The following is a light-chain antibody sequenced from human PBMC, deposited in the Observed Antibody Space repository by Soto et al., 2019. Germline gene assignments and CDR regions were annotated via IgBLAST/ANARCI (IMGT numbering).Light chain of an antibody. V-gene: IGLV2-14*01. CDR1: SSDVGGYNY. CDR2: DVS. J-gene: IGLJ2*01. CDR3: SSYTSSSTYVV. Sequence: QSALTQPASVSGSPGQSITISCTGTSSDVGGYNYVSWYQQHPGKAPKLMIYDVSNRPSGVSNRFSGSKSGNTASLTISGLQVEYEADHYCSSYTSSSTYVVFGGGTKLTVL.